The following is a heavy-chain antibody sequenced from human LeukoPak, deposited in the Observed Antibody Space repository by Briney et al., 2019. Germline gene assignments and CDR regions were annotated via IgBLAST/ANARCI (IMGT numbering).Heavy chain of an antibody. J-gene: IGHJ4*02. Sequence: SETLSLTCTVSGGSISSYYWSWIRQPPGKGLEWIGYIYYSGSTNYNPSLKSRVTISVDTSKNQFSLKLSSVTAADTAVYYCARDPYGSGSVRFDYWGQGTLVTVSS. CDR2: IYYSGST. CDR3: ARDPYGSGSVRFDY. D-gene: IGHD3-10*01. V-gene: IGHV4-59*01. CDR1: GGSISSYY.